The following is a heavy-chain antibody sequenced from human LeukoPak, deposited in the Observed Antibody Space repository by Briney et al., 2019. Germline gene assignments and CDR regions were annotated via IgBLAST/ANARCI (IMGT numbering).Heavy chain of an antibody. J-gene: IGHJ4*02. Sequence: SETLSLTCTVSGGSISSSSYYWGWIRQPPGKGLEWIGSIYYSGSTYYNPSLKSRVTISVDTSKNQFSLKLSSVTAADTAVYYCARHRGSSSNFDYWGQGTLVTVSS. D-gene: IGHD6-6*01. CDR2: IYYSGST. V-gene: IGHV4-39*01. CDR3: ARHRGSSSNFDY. CDR1: GGSISSSSYY.